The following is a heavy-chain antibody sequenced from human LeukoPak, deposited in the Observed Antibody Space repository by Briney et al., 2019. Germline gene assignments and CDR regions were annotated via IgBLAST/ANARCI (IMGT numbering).Heavy chain of an antibody. CDR1: GYTFTGYY. J-gene: IGHJ4*02. V-gene: IGHV1-2*02. CDR2: SNPNSGDT. Sequence: ASVKVSCKTSGYTFTGYYMYWVRQAPGQGLEWMGWSNPNSGDTQYAQKFQGRVTMTTDTSLTTAYMELRRLRSDDTAVYYCARVAQHRYYYDSSAFRYYFDYWGQGTLVTVSS. CDR3: ARVAQHRYYYDSSAFRYYFDY. D-gene: IGHD3-22*01.